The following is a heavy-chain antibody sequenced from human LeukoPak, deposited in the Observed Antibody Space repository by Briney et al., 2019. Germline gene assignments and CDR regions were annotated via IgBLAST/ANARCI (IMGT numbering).Heavy chain of an antibody. J-gene: IGHJ4*02. CDR1: GFTFSTHT. V-gene: IGHV3-30-3*01. CDR2: ISYDGSNK. Sequence: GGSLRLSCEASGFTFSTHTLHWVRQAPGKGLEGVAIISYDGSNKYYADSVKGRFTISRDNSRSTLYLQMNSLRSEDTAVYFCARHPYYWGQGTLVTVSS. CDR3: ARHPYY.